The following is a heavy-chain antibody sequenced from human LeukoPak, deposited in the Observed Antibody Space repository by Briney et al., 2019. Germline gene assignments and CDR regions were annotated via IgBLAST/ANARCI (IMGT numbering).Heavy chain of an antibody. CDR2: IYYSGST. CDR1: GGSISSYY. CDR3: ARALRYFDWLSIGNYYYYYYMDV. Sequence: SETLSLTCTVSGGSISSYYWGWIRQPPGKGLEWIGSIYYSGSTYYNPSLKSRVTISVDTSKNQFSLKLSSVTAADTAVYYCARALRYFDWLSIGNYYYYYYMDVWGKGTTVTVSS. J-gene: IGHJ6*03. D-gene: IGHD3-9*01. V-gene: IGHV4-39*07.